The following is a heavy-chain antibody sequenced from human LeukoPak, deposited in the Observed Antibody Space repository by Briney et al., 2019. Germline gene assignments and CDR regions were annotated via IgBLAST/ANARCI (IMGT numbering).Heavy chain of an antibody. D-gene: IGHD1-1*01. CDR1: GVSISGYY. CDR2: IYYSGNT. CDR3: ARLKGGNDLSANWFDS. V-gene: IGHV4-59*08. Sequence: SETLSLTCTASGVSISGYYWSWIRQPPGKGLEWIGDIYYSGNTDYNASLKSRGTISVDTSKNQSSLKLSSVTAADTVVYYCARLKGGNDLSANWFDSWGQGTLVTVSS. J-gene: IGHJ5*01.